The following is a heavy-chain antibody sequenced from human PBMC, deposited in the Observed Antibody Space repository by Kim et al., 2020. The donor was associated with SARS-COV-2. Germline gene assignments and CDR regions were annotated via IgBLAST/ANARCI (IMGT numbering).Heavy chain of an antibody. Sequence: VKGRFTISRDNSKNTLYLNMNSLRIDDTALYYCATDLAQWLASRYFYGMDVWGQGTTVTVSS. V-gene: IGHV3-30*07. J-gene: IGHJ6*02. D-gene: IGHD6-19*01. CDR3: ATDLAQWLASRYFYGMDV.